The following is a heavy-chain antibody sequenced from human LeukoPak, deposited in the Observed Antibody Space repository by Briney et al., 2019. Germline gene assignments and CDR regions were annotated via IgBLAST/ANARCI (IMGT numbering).Heavy chain of an antibody. D-gene: IGHD3-10*01. CDR1: GYTFTSYD. Sequence: ASVKVSCKASGYTFTSYDINWVRQATGQGLEWMGWMNPNSGNTGYAQKFQGRVTMTRNTSISTAYMELSSLRSEDTAVYYCARGEGGSKAFSVLNWFDPWGQGTLVTVSS. V-gene: IGHV1-8*01. CDR2: MNPNSGNT. J-gene: IGHJ5*02. CDR3: ARGEGGSKAFSVLNWFDP.